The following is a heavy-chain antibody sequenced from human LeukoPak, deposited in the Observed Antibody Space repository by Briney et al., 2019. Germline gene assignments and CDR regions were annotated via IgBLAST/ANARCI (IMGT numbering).Heavy chain of an antibody. J-gene: IGHJ4*02. CDR2: INPNSGGT. CDR3: ARPYYDSSAPPYDY. D-gene: IGHD3-22*01. Sequence: ASVKVSCKASGYTSTGYYMHWVRQAPGQGLEWMGRINPNSGGTNYAQKFQGRVTMTRDTSISTAYMELSRLRSDDTAVYYCARPYYDSSAPPYDYWGQGTLVTVSS. CDR1: GYTSTGYY. V-gene: IGHV1-2*06.